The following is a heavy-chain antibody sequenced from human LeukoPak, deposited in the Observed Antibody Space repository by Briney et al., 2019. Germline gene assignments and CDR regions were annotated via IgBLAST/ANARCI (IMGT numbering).Heavy chain of an antibody. V-gene: IGHV1-2*02. D-gene: IGHD6-19*01. CDR2: INPNSGGT. CDR3: ARVSRSSGWPLDY. CDR1: GYTFTGYY. J-gene: IGHJ4*02. Sequence: ASVKVSCKASGYTFTGYYMHWVRQAPGQGLEWMGWINPNSGGTNYAQKFQGRVTMTRDTSISTAYMELSRLRSDDTAMYYCARVSRSSGWPLDYWGQGTLVTVSS.